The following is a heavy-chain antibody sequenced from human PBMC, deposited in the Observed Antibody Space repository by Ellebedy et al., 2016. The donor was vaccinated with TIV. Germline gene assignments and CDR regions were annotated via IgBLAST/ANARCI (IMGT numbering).Heavy chain of an antibody. V-gene: IGHV3-21*04. Sequence: PGGSLRLSCVGSGFTFSSKGLHWVRQAPGKGLEWVSSISTITNYADSVRGRFTISRDNAKNSLYLQMNSLSADDTAVYYCARGSGYCSSTSCSGETDWGQGTPVTVSS. D-gene: IGHD2-2*01. CDR2: ISTITNY. J-gene: IGHJ4*02. CDR1: GFTFSSKG. CDR3: ARGSGYCSSTSCSGETD.